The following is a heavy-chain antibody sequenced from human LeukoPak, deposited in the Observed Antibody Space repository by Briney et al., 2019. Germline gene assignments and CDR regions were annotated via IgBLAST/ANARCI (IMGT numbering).Heavy chain of an antibody. CDR3: AKDRPNFHENSGHYYRRDGDS. J-gene: IGHJ5*01. Sequence: GGSPTLSCQASGFTFYMYAMSWVRQAPGKGLEWVASMCGTAGCTFYPGSVKGRFTISRDNSKNVLYLRMNSPTAEDTAIYYCAKDRPNFHENSGHYYRRDGDSWGQGTLVTVSS. D-gene: IGHD3-22*01. CDR1: GFTFYMYA. CDR2: MCGTAGCT. V-gene: IGHV3-23*01.